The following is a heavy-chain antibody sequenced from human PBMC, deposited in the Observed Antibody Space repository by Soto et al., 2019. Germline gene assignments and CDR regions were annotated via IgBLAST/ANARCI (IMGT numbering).Heavy chain of an antibody. Sequence: PGGSLRLSCAASGVTFSSYAMSWVRQAPGKGLEWVSSLSGSGNSTYRADSVKGRFTISRDNSKNTLYLQMNSLRSEDTAVYYCAKDRNLVVVLTTFHYWGQGALVTVSS. CDR1: GVTFSSYA. CDR3: AKDRNLVVVLTTFHY. J-gene: IGHJ4*02. V-gene: IGHV3-23*01. D-gene: IGHD3-22*01. CDR2: LSGSGNST.